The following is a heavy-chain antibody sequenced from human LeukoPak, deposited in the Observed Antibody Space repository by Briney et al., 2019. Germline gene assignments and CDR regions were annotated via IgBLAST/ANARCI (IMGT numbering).Heavy chain of an antibody. CDR3: AKEVVTTYYYYYGMDV. J-gene: IGHJ6*02. V-gene: IGHV3-30*18. CDR1: GFTFSSYW. Sequence: GGSLRLSCAASGFTFSSYWIHWVRQAPGKGLEWVAVISYDGSNKYYADSVKGRFTISRDNSKNTLYLQMNSLRAEDTAVYYCAKEVVTTYYYYYGMDVWGQGTTVTVSS. D-gene: IGHD2-21*02. CDR2: ISYDGSNK.